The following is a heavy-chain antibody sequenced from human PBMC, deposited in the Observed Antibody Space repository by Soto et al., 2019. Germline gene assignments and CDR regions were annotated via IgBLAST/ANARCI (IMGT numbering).Heavy chain of an antibody. CDR3: ATEGVWYGEYGSYYYGMDV. D-gene: IGHD4-17*01. CDR1: GGTFSSYA. J-gene: IGHJ6*02. CDR2: IIPIFGTA. Sequence: GASVKVSCKASGGTFSSYAISGVRQAPGQGLEWMGGIIPIFGTANYAQKFQGRVTITADESTSTAYMELSSLRSEDTAVYYCATEGVWYGEYGSYYYGMDVWGQGNTVTVT. V-gene: IGHV1-69*13.